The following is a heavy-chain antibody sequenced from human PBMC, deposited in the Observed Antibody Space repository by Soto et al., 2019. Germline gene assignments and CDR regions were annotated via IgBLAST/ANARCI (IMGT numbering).Heavy chain of an antibody. CDR1: AGSISSGDYY. Sequence: SETLSLTCTVSAGSISSGDYYWSWIRQPPGKGLEWIGYIYYSGSTYYNPSLKSRVTISVDTSKNQFSLKLSSVTAADTAVYYWARAVGSIAARPIDYWGQGTLVTVSS. V-gene: IGHV4-30-4*01. CDR2: IYYSGST. CDR3: ARAVGSIAARPIDY. J-gene: IGHJ4*02. D-gene: IGHD6-6*01.